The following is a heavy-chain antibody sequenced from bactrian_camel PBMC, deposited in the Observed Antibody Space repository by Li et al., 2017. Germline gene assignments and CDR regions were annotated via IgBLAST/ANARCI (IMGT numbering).Heavy chain of an antibody. CDR1: EYTYMSYC. J-gene: IGHJ4*01. D-gene: IGHD2*01. CDR2: INRGGTT. Sequence: DVQLVEAGGGSVQPGGSLRLSCVVSEYTYMSYCMGWFRQAPGKGLEWVSIINRGGTTYYADSMKGRFTISRDNATNTVYLQMNSLKPEDTAVYYCVSLVGRPLVHQGTQVTVS. V-gene: IGHV3S40*01.